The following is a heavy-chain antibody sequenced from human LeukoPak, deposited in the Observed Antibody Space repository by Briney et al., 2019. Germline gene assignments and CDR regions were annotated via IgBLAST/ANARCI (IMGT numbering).Heavy chain of an antibody. CDR2: ISYDGSNK. CDR3: VKEGWEGSGSSAFDY. J-gene: IGHJ4*02. Sequence: GGSLRLSCAASGFTFSSYGMHWVRQAPGKGLKWVAVISYDGSNKYYADSVKGRFTISRDNSKNTLYMQMNRLRAKDLAGYYCVKEGWEGSGSSAFDYWGQGTLVTVCS. D-gene: IGHD3-10*01. CDR1: GFTFSSYG. V-gene: IGHV3-30*18.